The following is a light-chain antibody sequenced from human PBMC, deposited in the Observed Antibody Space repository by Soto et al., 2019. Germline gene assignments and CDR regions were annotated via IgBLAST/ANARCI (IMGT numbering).Light chain of an antibody. CDR2: DNN. J-gene: IGLJ1*01. CDR3: GTWDSSLSAWV. V-gene: IGLV1-51*01. CDR1: SSNIGNNY. Sequence: QAMLTQPPSVSAAPGQKVATSCSGSSSNIGNNYVSWYQQLPGTAPKLLIYDNNKRPSGIPDRFSGSKSGTSATLGITGLQTGDEADYYCGTWDSSLSAWVFGTGTKVTF.